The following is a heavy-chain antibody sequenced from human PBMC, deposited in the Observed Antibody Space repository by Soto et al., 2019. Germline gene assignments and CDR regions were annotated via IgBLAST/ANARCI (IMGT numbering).Heavy chain of an antibody. Sequence: SETLSLTCTVSGASISTYYWSWIRQPPGKGLEWIGYISYSGSTNYNPSLKSRVTISVDTSRTQFSLKLSSVTAADTAVYYCARHPAVTGTAAYFDYWGQGTLVTVSS. D-gene: IGHD6-19*01. V-gene: IGHV4-59*08. CDR1: GASISTYY. CDR2: ISYSGST. J-gene: IGHJ4*02. CDR3: ARHPAVTGTAAYFDY.